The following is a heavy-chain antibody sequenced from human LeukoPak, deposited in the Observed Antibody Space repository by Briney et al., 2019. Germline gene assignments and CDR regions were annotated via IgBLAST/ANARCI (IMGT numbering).Heavy chain of an antibody. Sequence: ASVKVSCKASGYTLTSYGISWVRQAPGQGLEWMGWISAYNGNTNYAQKLQGRVTMTTDTSTSTAYMELRSLRSDDTAVYYCARATMVRGVIISHFDIWGQGTMVTVSS. J-gene: IGHJ3*02. CDR2: ISAYNGNT. V-gene: IGHV1-18*01. D-gene: IGHD3-10*01. CDR1: GYTLTSYG. CDR3: ARATMVRGVIISHFDI.